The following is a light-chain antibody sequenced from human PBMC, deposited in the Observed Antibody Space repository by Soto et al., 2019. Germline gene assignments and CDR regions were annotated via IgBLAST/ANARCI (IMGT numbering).Light chain of an antibody. CDR3: PQRSNWIT. J-gene: IGKJ5*01. Sequence: SRSVSPRERGSRSCRASQSVSRYLAWYQQKPGQAPRLLIYDTSYRAAGIPDRFSGSGSATDFTLTISILEPEEIAVYYCPQRSNWITHGQGTRLEIK. V-gene: IGKV3-11*01. CDR1: QSVSRY. CDR2: DTS.